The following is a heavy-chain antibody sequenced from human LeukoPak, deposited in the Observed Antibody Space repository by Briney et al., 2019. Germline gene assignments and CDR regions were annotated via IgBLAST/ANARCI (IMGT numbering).Heavy chain of an antibody. CDR1: GFTVSSNY. D-gene: IGHD6-13*01. V-gene: IGHV3-53*01. CDR2: IYSGGST. CDR3: ASVLAAAGDDY. J-gene: IGHJ4*02. Sequence: GGSLRLSCAASGFTVSSNYMSWVRQAPGKGLEWVSVIYSGGSTYYADSVKGRFTISRDNSKNTPYLQMNSLRAEDTAVYYCASVLAAAGDDYWGQGTLVTVSS.